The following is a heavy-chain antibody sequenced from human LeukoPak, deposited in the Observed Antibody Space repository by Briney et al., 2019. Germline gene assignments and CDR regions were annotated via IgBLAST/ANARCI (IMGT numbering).Heavy chain of an antibody. CDR3: ARARYCSGGSCYAEY. CDR2: IYPGDSDT. D-gene: IGHD2-15*01. V-gene: IGHV5-51*01. Sequence: GESLKISCKGSGCSFTTYWIGWVRQMPGKGLEWMGIIYPGDSDTRYSPSFQGQVTISADKSIGTAYLQWSSLKASDTAMYYCARARYCSGGSCYAEYWGQGTLVTVSS. J-gene: IGHJ4*02. CDR1: GCSFTTYW.